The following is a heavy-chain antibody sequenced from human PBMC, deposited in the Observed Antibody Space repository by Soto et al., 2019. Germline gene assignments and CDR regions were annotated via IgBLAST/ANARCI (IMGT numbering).Heavy chain of an antibody. Sequence: SETLSLTCTVSGGSISSGDYYWSWIRQPPGKGLEWIGYIYYSGSTYYNPSLKSRVTISVDTSKNQFSLKLSSVTAADTAVYYCARDLGYCSGGSCYDGYYYYGMDVWGQGHTVTVSS. CDR1: GGSISSGDYY. CDR2: IYYSGST. V-gene: IGHV4-30-4*01. J-gene: IGHJ6*02. CDR3: ARDLGYCSGGSCYDGYYYYGMDV. D-gene: IGHD2-15*01.